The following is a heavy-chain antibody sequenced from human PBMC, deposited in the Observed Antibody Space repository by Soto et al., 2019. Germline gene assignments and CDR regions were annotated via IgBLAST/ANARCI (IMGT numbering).Heavy chain of an antibody. CDR2: IYYTGST. CDR1: DGSISNSNYY. V-gene: IGHV4-39*01. CDR3: ERHSIWLLFFDY. Sequence: SETLYITCNVYDGSISNSNYYWGWILQQPGKGLEWIGSIYYTGSTYYNPALKSRGTVSVDTSKKQCSPTLDSLTATEAAVYFCERHSIWLLFFDYSGQ. J-gene: IGHJ4*02. D-gene: IGHD3-9*01.